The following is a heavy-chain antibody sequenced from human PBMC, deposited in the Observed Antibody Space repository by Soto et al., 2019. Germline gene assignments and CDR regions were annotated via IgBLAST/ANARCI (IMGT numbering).Heavy chain of an antibody. CDR1: GGSFSGYY. J-gene: IGHJ4*02. V-gene: IGHV4-34*01. Sequence: QVQLQQWGAGLLKPSETLSLTCAVYGGSFSGYYWNWIRQPPGKGLEWIGEINHCGSTNYNPSLKSRVTLSVDTSKNLFSLKLSSVTAADTALYYCARGWGRIFDYWGQGTLVTVSS. D-gene: IGHD7-27*01. CDR2: INHCGST. CDR3: ARGWGRIFDY.